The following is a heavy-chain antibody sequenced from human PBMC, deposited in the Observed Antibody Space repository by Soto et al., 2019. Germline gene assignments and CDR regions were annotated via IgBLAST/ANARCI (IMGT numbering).Heavy chain of an antibody. J-gene: IGHJ4*02. CDR1: GFTFSSYA. V-gene: IGHV3-23*01. Sequence: PGGSLRLSCAASGFTFSSYAMSWVRQAPGKGLEWVSAISGSGGSTYYADSVKGRFTISRDNSKNTLYLQMNSLRAEDTAVYYCAKDISFYFRVCRTERYFDLSGKGTLVTVSS. D-gene: IGHD3-9*01. CDR3: AKDISFYFRVCRTERYFDL. CDR2: ISGSGGST.